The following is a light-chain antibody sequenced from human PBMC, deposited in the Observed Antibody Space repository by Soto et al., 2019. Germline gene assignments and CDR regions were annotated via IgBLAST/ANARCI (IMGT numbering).Light chain of an antibody. CDR1: SSDVGDYNY. V-gene: IGLV2-14*01. CDR2: EVT. J-gene: IGLJ1*01. CDR3: SSYTSTTLRYV. Sequence: QPVLTQPASVSGSPGQSITISCTGTSSDVGDYNYVSWYQLHPGKAPKLMIYEVTNRPSGVSDRFSGSKSGNTASLTISGLQAEDEADYYCSSYTSTTLRYVFGTGTKLTVL.